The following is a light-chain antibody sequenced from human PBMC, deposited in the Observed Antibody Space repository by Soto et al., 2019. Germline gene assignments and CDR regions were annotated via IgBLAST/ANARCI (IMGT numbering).Light chain of an antibody. CDR1: SSDVGGYSY. CDR3: FSYAGSYTVV. J-gene: IGLJ1*01. V-gene: IGLV2-11*01. CDR2: DVT. Sequence: QSALTQPRSVSGSPGQSVTISCTGTSSDVGGYSYVSWYQQHPGKAPKLMIYDVTTRPSGIPDRFSGSKSGNTASLTISGLHAEDEADYYCFSYAGSYTVVFGTGTKVTVL.